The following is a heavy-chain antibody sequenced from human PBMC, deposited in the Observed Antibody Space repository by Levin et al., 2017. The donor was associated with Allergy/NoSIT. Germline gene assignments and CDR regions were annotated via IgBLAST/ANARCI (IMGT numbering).Heavy chain of an antibody. CDR1: GTSISRGYW. CDR2: IYYTGST. D-gene: IGHD5-24*01. Sequence: PSETLSLTCAVSGTSISRGYWWGWIRQPPGKGLEWIGYIYYTGSTYYSPSLKSRVTMSVDMSRNQFSLKLSSVTAGDTAVYYCARTRDDYNVFEYGGQGTPVTVSS. CDR3: ARTRDDYNVFEY. J-gene: IGHJ4*02. V-gene: IGHV4-28*01.